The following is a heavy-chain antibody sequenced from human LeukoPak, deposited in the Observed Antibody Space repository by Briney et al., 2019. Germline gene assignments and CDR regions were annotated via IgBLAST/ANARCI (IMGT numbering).Heavy chain of an antibody. J-gene: IGHJ4*02. V-gene: IGHV1-2*02. D-gene: IGHD3-3*01. CDR2: INPNSGGT. CDR3: ARVPATSGDIDYDFWSGHYFFDH. Sequence: ASVKVSCKASGYTFTSYDTNWVRQAPGHGLEWMGWINPNSGGTNYAQKFQGRVTMTTDMSITTAYMELTRLRSDDTAVYYCARVPATSGDIDYDFWSGHYFFDHWGQGTLVTVSS. CDR1: GYTFTSYD.